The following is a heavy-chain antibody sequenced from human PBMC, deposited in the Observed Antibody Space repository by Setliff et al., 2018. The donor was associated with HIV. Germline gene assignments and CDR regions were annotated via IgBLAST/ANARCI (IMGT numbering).Heavy chain of an antibody. CDR3: ARGHQMLLRKIMAHWFDP. D-gene: IGHD2-2*01. V-gene: IGHV1-46*01. CDR2: INPSGGGT. J-gene: IGHJ5*02. CDR1: GGTFSIYA. Sequence: ASVKVSCKASGGTFSIYAISWVRQAPGQGLEWMGIINPSGGGTTYAQTFQDRVTMSRDTSTSTVYMGLSSLRSEDTALYYCARGHQMLLRKIMAHWFDPWGQGALVTSPQ.